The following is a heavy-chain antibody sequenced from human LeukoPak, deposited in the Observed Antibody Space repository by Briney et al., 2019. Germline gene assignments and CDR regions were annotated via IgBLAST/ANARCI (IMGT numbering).Heavy chain of an antibody. D-gene: IGHD6-13*01. Sequence: GGSLRLSCEASGFTFRNYAMNWVRQSPGKGLEYVSGISDSGQSPYYAASVRGRFTISRDDSNNTLYLQMNSLRAEDTAVYYCAKEASSSWGDYFDYWGQGTLVTVSS. CDR3: AKEASSSWGDYFDY. CDR2: ISDSGQSP. J-gene: IGHJ4*02. V-gene: IGHV3-23*01. CDR1: GFTFRNYA.